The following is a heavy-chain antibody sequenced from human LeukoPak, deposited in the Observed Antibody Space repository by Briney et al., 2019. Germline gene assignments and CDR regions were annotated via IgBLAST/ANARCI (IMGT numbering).Heavy chain of an antibody. CDR3: ARRTSGYRAFAI. CDR1: GYSISSGYY. J-gene: IGHJ3*02. V-gene: IGHV4-38-2*01. Sequence: SETLSLTCAVSGYSISSGYYWGWIRHPPGKGREWIWSIYHSGSTYYNPSLKTRVTITVDTSNNQLSLKLRSVAAADPAVYYCARRTSGYRAFAIWGQGTMVTVSS. CDR2: IYHSGST. D-gene: IGHD2-15*01.